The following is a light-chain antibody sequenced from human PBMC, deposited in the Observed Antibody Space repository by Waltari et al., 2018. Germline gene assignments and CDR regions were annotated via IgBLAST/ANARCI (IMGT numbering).Light chain of an antibody. J-gene: IGLJ3*02. CDR2: RSN. Sequence: QAGLTPPPSVSRDLGQTATLTCTGNHNNVGNPRAARLQQHRGHPPKLLSFRSNSRPSGVSGRFSASTSGNTASLTITGLQPDDEADYYCSAWDSDLVAVVFGGGTKLTVL. V-gene: IGLV10-54*04. CDR1: HNNVGNPR. CDR3: SAWDSDLVAVV.